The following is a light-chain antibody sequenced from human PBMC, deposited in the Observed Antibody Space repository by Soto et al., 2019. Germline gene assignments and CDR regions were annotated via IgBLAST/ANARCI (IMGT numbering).Light chain of an antibody. CDR2: EGS. V-gene: IGLV2-23*03. CDR3: CSYAGTYTFVV. CDR1: SSDVGGYNL. J-gene: IGLJ2*01. Sequence: QSVLTQPASVSGSPGQSITISCTGTSSDVGGYNLVSWYQQYPGKVPKLMLYEGSKRPSGVSNRFSGSKSGNTASLAISGLQAEDEADYYCCSYAGTYTFVVFGGGTKVTVL.